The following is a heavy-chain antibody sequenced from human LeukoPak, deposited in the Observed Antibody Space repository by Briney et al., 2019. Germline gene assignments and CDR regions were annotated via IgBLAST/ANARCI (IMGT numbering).Heavy chain of an antibody. CDR3: AREDDWNYEDY. CDR2: IRYDGSNK. D-gene: IGHD1-7*01. V-gene: IGHV3-30*02. Sequence: GGSLRLSCAASGFTFSSYGMHWVRQAPGKGLEWVAFIRYDGSNKYYAGSVKGRFTISRDNAKNSLYLQMNSLRAEDTAIYYCAREDDWNYEDYWGQGTLVTVSS. J-gene: IGHJ4*02. CDR1: GFTFSSYG.